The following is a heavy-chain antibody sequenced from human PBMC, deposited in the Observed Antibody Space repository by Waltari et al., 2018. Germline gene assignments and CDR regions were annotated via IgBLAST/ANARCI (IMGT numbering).Heavy chain of an antibody. Sequence: VQLQQWGAGLLKPSETLSLTCAVYGGSFSGSYWSWHRQPPGTGREWIGEINHSGSTNYNPSLKSRVTISVDTSKNQFSLRLSSVTAADTAVYYCARATVVVVAATPLPGWYFDLWGRGTLVTVSS. CDR2: INHSGST. V-gene: IGHV4-34*01. J-gene: IGHJ2*01. D-gene: IGHD2-15*01. CDR1: GGSFSGSY. CDR3: ARATVVVVAATPLPGWYFDL.